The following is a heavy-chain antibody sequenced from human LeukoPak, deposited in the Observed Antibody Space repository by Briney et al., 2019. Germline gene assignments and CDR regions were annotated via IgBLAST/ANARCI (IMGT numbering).Heavy chain of an antibody. CDR3: ARLAGYYGSGLRAFDI. V-gene: IGHV3-43*01. Sequence: PGGSLRLSCAAPGFTFDDYTMHWVRQAPGKGLEWVSLISWDGGSTYYADSVKGRFTISRDNSKNSLYLQMNSLRTEDTALYYCARLAGYYGSGLRAFDIWGQGTMVTVSS. J-gene: IGHJ3*02. D-gene: IGHD3-10*01. CDR1: GFTFDDYT. CDR2: ISWDGGST.